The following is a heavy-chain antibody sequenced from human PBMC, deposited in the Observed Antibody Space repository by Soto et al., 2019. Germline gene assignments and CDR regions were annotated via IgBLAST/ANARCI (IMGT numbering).Heavy chain of an antibody. Sequence: VQLVESGGTLVQPGGSLRLSCAASGFSVTSNYMTWVRQAPGKGLECVSVIYAGGNTYYPDSVKGRFTISSDNSKNSLFLQMNILRAVDTAVYYCARVTTFYDILTSSYALNYFDYWGQGTRVTVSS. CDR2: IYAGGNT. CDR1: GFSVTSNY. J-gene: IGHJ4*02. V-gene: IGHV3-53*01. D-gene: IGHD3-9*01. CDR3: ARVTTFYDILTSSYALNYFDY.